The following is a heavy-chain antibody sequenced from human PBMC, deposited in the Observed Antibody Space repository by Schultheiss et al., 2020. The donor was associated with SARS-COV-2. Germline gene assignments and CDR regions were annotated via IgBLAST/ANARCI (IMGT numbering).Heavy chain of an antibody. CDR3: AREGTTVTTETSIIYWYFDL. D-gene: IGHD4-17*01. CDR2: ISSSSSYI. CDR1: GFTFSSYS. V-gene: IGHV3-21*01. Sequence: GSLRLSCAASGFTFSSYSMNWVRQAPGKGLEWVSSISSSSSYIYYADSVKGRFTISRDNAKNSLYLQMNSLRAEDTAVYYCAREGTTVTTETSIIYWYFDLWGRGTLVTGSS. J-gene: IGHJ2*01.